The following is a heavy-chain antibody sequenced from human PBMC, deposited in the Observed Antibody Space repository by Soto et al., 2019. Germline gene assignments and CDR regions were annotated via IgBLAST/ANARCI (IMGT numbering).Heavy chain of an antibody. J-gene: IGHJ5*02. CDR2: TYYRSKWYN. CDR1: GESVSSNSAA. V-gene: IGHV6-1*01. D-gene: IGHD6-19*01. CDR3: ARGPHLVAVAGNRPHWFGP. Sequence: PSHAVSITCAISGESVSSNSAAWNCIRQSTSRGLEWLGRTYYRSKWYNDYAVSVKSRITINPDTSKNQFSLQLNSVTPEDTAVYYCARGPHLVAVAGNRPHWFGPWGQGTLVTVSS.